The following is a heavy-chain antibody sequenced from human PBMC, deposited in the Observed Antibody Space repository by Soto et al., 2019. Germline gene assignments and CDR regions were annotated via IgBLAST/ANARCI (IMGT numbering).Heavy chain of an antibody. CDR1: GWSFCGYY. J-gene: IGHJ5*02. Sequence: SESLSLRGAVYGWSFCGYYWSGIRQPPGKGLEWIGEINHSGSTNYNPSLKSRVTISVDTSKNQFSLKLSSVTAADTAVYYCARGRSYNWNYVYCFDPWGQGTLVTVSS. D-gene: IGHD1-7*01. CDR2: INHSGST. CDR3: ARGRSYNWNYVYCFDP. V-gene: IGHV4-34*01.